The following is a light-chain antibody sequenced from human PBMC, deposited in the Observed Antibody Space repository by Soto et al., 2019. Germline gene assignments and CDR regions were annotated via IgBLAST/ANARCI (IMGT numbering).Light chain of an antibody. Sequence: QSALTQPAPVSGSPGQSITISCTGTNSDIGGYNYVSWYQQHPGKAPKLMIYDVSNRPSGVSYRFSGSKSGNTASLTISGLQAEDEADYSCSSYTSRSTLGVFGGGTKLTVL. J-gene: IGLJ2*01. CDR2: DVS. CDR3: SSYTSRSTLGV. V-gene: IGLV2-14*03. CDR1: NSDIGGYNY.